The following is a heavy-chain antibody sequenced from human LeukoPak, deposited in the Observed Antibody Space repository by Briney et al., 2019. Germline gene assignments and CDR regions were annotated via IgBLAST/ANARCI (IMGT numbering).Heavy chain of an antibody. CDR2: IYYRGNT. CDR1: IHPIHRVGDY. V-gene: IGHV4-31*03. J-gene: IGHJ3*02. D-gene: IGHD3-22*01. Sequence: SQTLSLMCTVSIHPIHRVGDYCHWIRQVPGKVLQTIGYIYYRGNTYYNPSLKSRVTISIDTSKKQFSLKRSSVTAAATAVYYCARETFYYHRNGYFDGFDIWGQGTMVTVSS. CDR3: ARETFYYHRNGYFDGFDI.